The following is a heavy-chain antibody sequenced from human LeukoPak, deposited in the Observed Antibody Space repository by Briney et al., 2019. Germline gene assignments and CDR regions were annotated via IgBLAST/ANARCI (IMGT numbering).Heavy chain of an antibody. Sequence: GGSLRLSCAASGYSFTSYWIGWVRQMPGKGLEWMGIIYPGDSDTRYSPSFQGQVTISADKSISTAYLQWSSLKASDTAMYYCARQAVVTTVTLGAFDIWGQGTMVTVSS. CDR3: ARQAVVTTVTLGAFDI. J-gene: IGHJ3*02. D-gene: IGHD4-11*01. CDR1: GYSFTSYW. V-gene: IGHV5-51*01. CDR2: IYPGDSDT.